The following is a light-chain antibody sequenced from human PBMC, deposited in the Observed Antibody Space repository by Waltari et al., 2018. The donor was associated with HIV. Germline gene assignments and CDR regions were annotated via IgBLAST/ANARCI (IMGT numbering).Light chain of an antibody. CDR3: QQSYSTPLT. CDR1: QSISSY. J-gene: IGKJ4*01. Sequence: DIQMTQSPSYLSASVGDRVTITCRASQSISSYLNWYQQKPGKAPKLLIYAASNLQSGVPSRFSGSGSGTDFTHTISSLQPEDFATYYCQQSYSTPLTFGGGTKVESK. CDR2: AAS. V-gene: IGKV1-39*01.